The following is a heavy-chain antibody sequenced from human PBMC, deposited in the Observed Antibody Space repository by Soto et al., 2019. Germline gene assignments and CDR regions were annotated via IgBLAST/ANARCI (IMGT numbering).Heavy chain of an antibody. V-gene: IGHV1-69*13. CDR2: IIPIFGTA. J-gene: IGHJ4*02. Sequence: SVEVSCKVSVGTFSIYANNWVRQAPGQGLEWMGGIIPIFGTANYAQKFQGRVTITADESTSTAYMELSSLRSEDTAVYYCARDLRSGYPYYFDYWGQGTMVTVSS. CDR3: ARDLRSGYPYYFDY. D-gene: IGHD3-3*01. CDR1: VGTFSIYA.